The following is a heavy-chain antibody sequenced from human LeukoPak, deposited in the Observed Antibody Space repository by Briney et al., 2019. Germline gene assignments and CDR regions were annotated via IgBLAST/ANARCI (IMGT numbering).Heavy chain of an antibody. D-gene: IGHD3-16*01. CDR3: ARGGLMDHDAFDI. CDR1: GYTFTSYY. CDR2: INPSGGST. V-gene: IGHV1-46*01. J-gene: IGHJ3*02. Sequence: ASVKASCTPSGYTFTSYYMHWGPQAPGPGLEWLGLINPSGGSTSYAQKFQGRVTMTRDMSTSTVYMELSSLRSEDTAVYYCARGGLMDHDAFDIWGQGTMVTVSS.